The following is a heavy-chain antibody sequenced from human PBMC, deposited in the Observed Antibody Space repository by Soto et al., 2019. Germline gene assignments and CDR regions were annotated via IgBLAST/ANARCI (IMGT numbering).Heavy chain of an antibody. CDR1: GGSLSSGAYY. CDR2: IYYSGST. D-gene: IGHD3-10*01. CDR3: ARQGSGSYYSTYYYYGMDV. Sequence: PSETLSLTCTVSGGSLSSGAYYWSWIRQHPGKGLEWIGYIYYSGSTYYNPSLESRVTISVDTSKNQFSLKLSSVTAADTAVYYCARQGSGSYYSTYYYYGMDVWGQGTTVTVSS. J-gene: IGHJ6*02. V-gene: IGHV4-39*01.